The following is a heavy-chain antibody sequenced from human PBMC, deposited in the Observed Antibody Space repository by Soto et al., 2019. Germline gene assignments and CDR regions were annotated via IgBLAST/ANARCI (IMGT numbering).Heavy chain of an antibody. J-gene: IGHJ6*02. CDR3: ARGPRQQLVPGFYYYYYGMDV. D-gene: IGHD6-13*01. CDR2: INHSGST. CDR1: CGSFSGYY. Sequence: PSETLSLTCAVYCGSFSGYYWSWIRQPPGKGLEWIGEINHSGSTNYNPSLKSRVTISVDTSKNQFSLKLSSVTAADTAVYYCARGPRQQLVPGFYYYYYGMDVWGQGTTVTVSS. V-gene: IGHV4-34*01.